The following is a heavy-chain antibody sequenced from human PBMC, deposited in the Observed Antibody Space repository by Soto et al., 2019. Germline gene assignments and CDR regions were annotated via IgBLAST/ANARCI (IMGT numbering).Heavy chain of an antibody. D-gene: IGHD1-26*01. CDR1: GFTFNNYG. CDR3: AKDQARTASHGID. Sequence: QVQLVESGGGVVQPGRSLRLSCAASGFTFNNYGMHWARQAPGKGLEWVAAISNDGSDKYYADSVKGRLTISRDNSKNPVFLQMSSLRAEDTAAYYCAKDQARTASHGIDWGQGTMVTVSS. CDR2: ISNDGSDK. J-gene: IGHJ3*01. V-gene: IGHV3-30*18.